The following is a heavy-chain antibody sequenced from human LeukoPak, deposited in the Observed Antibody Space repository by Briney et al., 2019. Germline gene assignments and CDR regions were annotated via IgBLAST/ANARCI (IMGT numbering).Heavy chain of an antibody. CDR2: INPNSGGT. D-gene: IGHD5-12*01. J-gene: IGHJ4*02. CDR1: GYTFTGYY. V-gene: IGHV1-2*02. Sequence: ASVKVSCKASGYTFTGYYMHWVRQAPGQGLEWMGWINPNSGGTNYAQRFQGRVTMTWDTSISTGYMELSRLRSDDTAVYYCARGGWLRWWGDYWGQGILVTVSS. CDR3: ARGGWLRWWGDY.